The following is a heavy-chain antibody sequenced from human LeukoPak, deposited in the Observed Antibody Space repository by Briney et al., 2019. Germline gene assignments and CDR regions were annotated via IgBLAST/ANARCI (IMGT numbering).Heavy chain of an antibody. J-gene: IGHJ3*02. CDR2: ISGSGDST. CDR3: AKLLISVHDAFDI. Sequence: SGRSLRLSCAASGFTFRSYAMTWVRQAPGKGLEWVSVISGSGDSTYYADSVKGRFTISRDNSKNTLYLQMNSLRAEDTAVYYCAKLLISVHDAFDIWGQGTMVIVSS. V-gene: IGHV3-23*01. D-gene: IGHD5/OR15-5a*01. CDR1: GFTFRSYA.